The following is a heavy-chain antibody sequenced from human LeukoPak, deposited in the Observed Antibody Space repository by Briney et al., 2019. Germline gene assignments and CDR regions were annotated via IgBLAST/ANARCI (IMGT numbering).Heavy chain of an antibody. J-gene: IGHJ4*02. V-gene: IGHV4-34*01. D-gene: IGHD6-19*01. CDR2: INHSGST. Sequence: SETLSLTCAVYGGSFSGYYWSWIRQPPEKGLEWIGEINHSGSTNYNPSLKSRVTISVDTSKNQFSLKLSSVTAADTAVYYCARGARGWYLRYWGQGTLVTVSS. CDR1: GGSFSGYY. CDR3: ARGARGWYLRY.